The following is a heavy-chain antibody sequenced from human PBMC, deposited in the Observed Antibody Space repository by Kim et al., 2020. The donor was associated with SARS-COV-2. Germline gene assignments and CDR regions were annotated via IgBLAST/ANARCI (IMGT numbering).Heavy chain of an antibody. CDR1: GYTFTSFG. CDR2: ISADNGDT. J-gene: IGHJ4*02. CDR3: ARDPLLTSYAELTVPRALDF. D-gene: IGHD1-26*01. V-gene: IGHV1-18*01. Sequence: ASVKVSCKTSGYTFTSFGISWVRQAPGQGLEWMGWISADNGDTDSAQKFHGRLTMTTETSTSTAYMELRSLGSDDTAVYFCARDPLLTSYAELTVPRALDFWGQGTLVTVSS.